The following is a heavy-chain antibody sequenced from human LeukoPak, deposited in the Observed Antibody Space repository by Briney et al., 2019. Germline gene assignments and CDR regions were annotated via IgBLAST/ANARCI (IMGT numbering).Heavy chain of an antibody. CDR2: ISAYNGNT. J-gene: IGHJ4*02. CDR1: GYTFTSCG. V-gene: IGHV1-18*01. Sequence: GASVKVSCKASGYTFTSCGISWVRQAPGQGLEWMGWISAYNGNTNYAQKLQGRVTMTTDTSTSTAYMELRSLRSDDTAVYYCARRRDSSSWYPYDYWGQGTLVTVSS. CDR3: ARRRDSSSWYPYDY. D-gene: IGHD6-13*01.